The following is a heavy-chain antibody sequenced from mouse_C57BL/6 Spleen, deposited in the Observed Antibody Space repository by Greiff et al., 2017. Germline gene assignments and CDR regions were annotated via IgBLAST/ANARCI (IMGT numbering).Heavy chain of an antibody. J-gene: IGHJ2*01. CDR1: GYTFTSYW. D-gene: IGHD2-5*01. Sequence: QVQLQQPGAELVMPGASVKLSCKASGYTFTSYWMHWVKQRPGQGLEWIGEIDPSDSYTNYNQKFKGKSTLTVDKSSSTAYMQLSSLTSEDSAVYYGARSYSNLYFDYWGQGTTLTVSS. V-gene: IGHV1-69*01. CDR3: ARSYSNLYFDY. CDR2: IDPSDSYT.